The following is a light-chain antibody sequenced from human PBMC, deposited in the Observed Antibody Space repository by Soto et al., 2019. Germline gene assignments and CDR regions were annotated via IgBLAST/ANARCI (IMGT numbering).Light chain of an antibody. V-gene: IGLV1-51*01. Sequence: QSVLTQPPSVSAAPGQRVIISCSGSSTNIGDNYVSWYQHLPGTAPKLVVYDNDRRPSELPGRFSGSQSGTSATLVITGLQTGDEADYYCGTWDDSLVSYVFAAGTKLTVL. CDR2: DND. CDR3: GTWDDSLVSYV. CDR1: STNIGDNY. J-gene: IGLJ1*01.